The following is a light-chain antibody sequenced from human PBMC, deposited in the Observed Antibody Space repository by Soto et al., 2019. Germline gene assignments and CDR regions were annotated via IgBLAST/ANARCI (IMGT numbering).Light chain of an antibody. CDR1: NSDVGAYNY. V-gene: IGLV2-11*01. J-gene: IGLJ2*01. CDR2: DVY. CDR3: CSYAGSSTSVL. Sequence: QSALTQPHSVSGSPGQSVAISCTGTNSDVGAYNYVSWYQHHPGNAPKLIIHDVYKRPSGVPDRFSASKSGNTASLTISGLHIEDEADSYCCSYAGSSTSVLFGGGTKLTVL.